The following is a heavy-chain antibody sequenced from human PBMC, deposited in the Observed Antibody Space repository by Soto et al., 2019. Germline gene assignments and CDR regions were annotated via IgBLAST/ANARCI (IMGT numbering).Heavy chain of an antibody. CDR2: ISGSGGST. D-gene: IGHD3-22*01. V-gene: IGHV3-23*01. CDR3: AKDERVAGYYYDSSGYYQFDY. J-gene: IGHJ4*02. CDR1: GFTFSSYA. Sequence: GGSLRLSCAASGFTFSSYAMSWVRQAPGKGLEWVSAISGSGGSTYYADSVKGRFTISRDNSKNTLYLQMNSLRAEDTAVYYCAKDERVAGYYYDSSGYYQFDYWGQGTLVTVSS.